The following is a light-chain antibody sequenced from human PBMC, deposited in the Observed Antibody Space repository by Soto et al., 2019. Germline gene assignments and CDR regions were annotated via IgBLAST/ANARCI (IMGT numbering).Light chain of an antibody. CDR2: AES. V-gene: IGKV1-27*01. CDR1: QDISNY. J-gene: IGKJ4*01. Sequence: DIQMTQSPSSLSASVGDRVTITCRTSQDISNYLACYQQQPGKVPKLLIYAESTLQSGVPSRFSGGGSGTDFSLTISSLQPEDVATYYCQKYNSAPHTFGGGTKVEIQ. CDR3: QKYNSAPHT.